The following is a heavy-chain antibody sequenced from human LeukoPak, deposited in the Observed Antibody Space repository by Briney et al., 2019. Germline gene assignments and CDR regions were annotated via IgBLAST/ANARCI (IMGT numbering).Heavy chain of an antibody. CDR2: IYTTGST. J-gene: IGHJ6*03. Sequence: SQTLSLTCTVSGGSISSGSYCWSWIRQPAGKGLDWIGRIYTTGSTNYNPSLKSRVTISVDTSKNQFSLKLSSVTAADTAVYYCARSSSWFYYYYMDVWGKGTTVTVSS. V-gene: IGHV4-61*02. D-gene: IGHD6-13*01. CDR1: GGSISSGSYC. CDR3: ARSSSWFYYYYMDV.